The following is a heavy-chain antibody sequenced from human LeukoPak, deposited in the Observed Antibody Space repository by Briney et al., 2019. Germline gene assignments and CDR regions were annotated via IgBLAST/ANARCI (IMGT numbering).Heavy chain of an antibody. J-gene: IGHJ4*02. CDR3: ASSTQISKYADY. V-gene: IGHV3-74*01. CDR2: INSDGSIT. Sequence: PRGSLRLSCAASGFTFSSYWMHWVRQAPGKGLVWVSRINSDGSITTYADSVRGRFTISRDNAKSTLYLQMNSLRAEDTAVYYCASSTQISKYADYWGQGALVTVSS. D-gene: IGHD2-2*01. CDR1: GFTFSSYW.